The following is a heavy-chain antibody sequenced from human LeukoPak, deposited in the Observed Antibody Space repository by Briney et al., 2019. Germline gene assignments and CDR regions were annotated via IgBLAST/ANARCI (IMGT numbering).Heavy chain of an antibody. Sequence: SETLSLTCTVSGGSVSSTSYYWAWMRQPAEKGLEWIGSDYYSGTTYYNPSLKSRVTMSVDTSKNQFSLKLSSVTAADTAVYYCARHNNYGANSMSFDSWGQGTLVTVSS. CDR3: ARHNNYGANSMSFDS. CDR2: DYYSGTT. V-gene: IGHV4-39*01. J-gene: IGHJ4*02. CDR1: GGSVSSTSYY. D-gene: IGHD4-23*01.